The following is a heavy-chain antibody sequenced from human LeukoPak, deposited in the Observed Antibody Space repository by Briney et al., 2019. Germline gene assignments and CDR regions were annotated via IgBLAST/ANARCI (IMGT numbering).Heavy chain of an antibody. CDR1: GYTFSSYA. CDR3: ARGYCSSTSCQYYFDY. CDR2: INAGNANT. Sequence: ASVKVSCKTSGYTFSSYAIHWARQAPGHRLEWMGWINAGNANTKYSQKFQGRVTITRDTSASTAYMELSSLRSEDTAVYCCARGYCSSTSCQYYFDYWGQGTLVTVSS. D-gene: IGHD2-2*01. V-gene: IGHV1-3*01. J-gene: IGHJ4*02.